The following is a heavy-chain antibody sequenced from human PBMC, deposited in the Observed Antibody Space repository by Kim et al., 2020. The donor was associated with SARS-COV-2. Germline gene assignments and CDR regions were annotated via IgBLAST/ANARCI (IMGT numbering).Heavy chain of an antibody. J-gene: IGHJ4*02. V-gene: IGHV1-46*01. Sequence: FQGRVTMTRDTSTSTVYMELSSLRSEDTAVYYCARAGFPVTGATLGSLDYWGQGTLVTVSS. CDR3: ARAGFPVTGATLGSLDY. D-gene: IGHD1-26*01.